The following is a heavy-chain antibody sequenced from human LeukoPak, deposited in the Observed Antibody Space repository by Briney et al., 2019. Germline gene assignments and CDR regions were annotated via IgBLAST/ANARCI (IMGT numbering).Heavy chain of an antibody. J-gene: IGHJ5*02. D-gene: IGHD3-22*01. V-gene: IGHV3-21*01. Sequence: GGSLRLSCAASGFTFSSYSMNGVRQATGKGLEWVSYISSSSSYIYYADSVKGRFTISRDNAKNSLYLQMNSLRAEDTAVYYCAREGHYYDSSGYYYTWGQGTLVTVSS. CDR3: AREGHYYDSSGYYYT. CDR1: GFTFSSYS. CDR2: ISSSSSYI.